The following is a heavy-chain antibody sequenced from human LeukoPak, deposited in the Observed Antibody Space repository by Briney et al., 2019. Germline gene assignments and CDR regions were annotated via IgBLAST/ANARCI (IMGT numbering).Heavy chain of an antibody. V-gene: IGHV1-18*01. CDR1: GGTFSSCA. D-gene: IGHD6-13*01. CDR2: ISAYNGNT. CDR3: ARDRAPYSSNWYFFDY. Sequence: GASVKVSCKASGGTFSSCAISWVRQAPGQGLEWMGWISAYNGNTNYAQKFQGRVTMTTDTSTSTAYMELRSLRSDDTAVYYCARDRAPYSSNWYFFDYWGQGTLVTVSS. J-gene: IGHJ4*02.